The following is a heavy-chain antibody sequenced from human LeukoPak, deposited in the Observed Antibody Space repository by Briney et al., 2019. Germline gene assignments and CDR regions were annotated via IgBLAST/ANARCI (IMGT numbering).Heavy chain of an antibody. D-gene: IGHD6-6*01. Sequence: GGSLRLSCAASGFTFSSYGMHWVRQAPGKGLEWVAVIWYDGSNKYYADSVKGRFTTSRDNSKNTLYLQMNSLRAEDTAVYYCAKRGPIYSSSPGNYFDYWGQGTLVTVSS. CDR1: GFTFSSYG. V-gene: IGHV3-33*06. J-gene: IGHJ4*02. CDR2: IWYDGSNK. CDR3: AKRGPIYSSSPGNYFDY.